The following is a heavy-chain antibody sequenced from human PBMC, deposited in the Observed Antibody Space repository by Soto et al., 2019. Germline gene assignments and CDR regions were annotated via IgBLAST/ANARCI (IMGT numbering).Heavy chain of an antibody. CDR3: ACADFWSGYYYFDY. CDR1: GFTFSSYG. D-gene: IGHD3-3*01. CDR2: ISYDGSNK. J-gene: IGHJ4*02. V-gene: IGHV3-30*03. Sequence: GSLRLSCAASGFTFSSYGMHWVRQAPGKGLEWVAVISYDGSNKYYADSVKGRFTISRDNSKNTLYLQMNSLRAEDTAVYYCACADFWSGYYYFDYWGQGTLVTVSS.